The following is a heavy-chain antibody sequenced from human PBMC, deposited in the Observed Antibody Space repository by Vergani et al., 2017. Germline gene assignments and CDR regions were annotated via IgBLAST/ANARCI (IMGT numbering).Heavy chain of an antibody. CDR2: IYPDDSDT. J-gene: IGHJ5*02. CDR1: GYIFTTYW. V-gene: IGHV5-51*01. Sequence: EVQLVQSEAEVRKPGESLKISCKGSGYIFTTYWIAWVRQMPGRGLEWMGIIYPDDSDTNYSPSFQGHVTISADKSISTAYLQWSSLKASDTAMYYCARVGWSYYDSSGYYYAPGGWFDPWGQGTLVTVSS. CDR3: ARVGWSYYDSSGYYYAPGGWFDP. D-gene: IGHD3-22*01.